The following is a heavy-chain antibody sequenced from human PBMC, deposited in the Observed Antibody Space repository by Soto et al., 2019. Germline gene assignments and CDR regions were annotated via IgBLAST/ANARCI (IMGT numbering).Heavy chain of an antibody. CDR2: IYYSGST. V-gene: IGHV4-39*01. Sequence: SETLSLTCTVSGGSISSSSYYWGWIRQPPGKGLEWIGSIYYSGSTYYNPSLKSRVTISVDTSKNQFSLKLSSVTAADTAVYYCARLLSGSYDFDYWGQGTLVTVSS. CDR1: GGSISSSSYY. CDR3: ARLLSGSYDFDY. J-gene: IGHJ4*02. D-gene: IGHD1-26*01.